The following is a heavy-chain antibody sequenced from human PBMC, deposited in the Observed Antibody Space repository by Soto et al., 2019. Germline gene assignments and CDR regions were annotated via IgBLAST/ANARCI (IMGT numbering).Heavy chain of an antibody. V-gene: IGHV1-46*01. Sequence: ASVKVSCKASGGTISIYTIIWVRQTPGQGLEWMGIINPSGGSTSYAQKFQGRVTMTRDTSTSTVYMELSSLRSEDTAVYYCASQDIVLMVYASAGGMDVWGQGTTVTVSS. CDR2: INPSGGST. CDR3: ASQDIVLMVYASAGGMDV. J-gene: IGHJ6*02. CDR1: GGTISIYT. D-gene: IGHD2-8*01.